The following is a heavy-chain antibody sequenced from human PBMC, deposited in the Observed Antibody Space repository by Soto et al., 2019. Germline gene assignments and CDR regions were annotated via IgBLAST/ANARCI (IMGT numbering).Heavy chain of an antibody. Sequence: EVQLVESGGGSVQPAGSLRLSCAASGFTFSTFSMNWVRQAPGRGLEWISYISGGGRPISYADSVKGRFTISRDNAKNSLYLQMDRLTDEDTAVYYCARDLGWAFDSWGQGTLVTVSS. V-gene: IGHV3-48*02. CDR3: ARDLGWAFDS. J-gene: IGHJ4*02. CDR1: GFTFSTFS. D-gene: IGHD6-19*01. CDR2: ISGGGRPI.